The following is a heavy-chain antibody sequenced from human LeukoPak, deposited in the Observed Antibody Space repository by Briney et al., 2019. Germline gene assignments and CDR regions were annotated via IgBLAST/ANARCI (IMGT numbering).Heavy chain of an antibody. D-gene: IGHD2-21*01. V-gene: IGHV3-66*01. J-gene: IGHJ4*02. CDR2: IYSSGIT. Sequence: GGSLRLSCAASGFTVSSNYMSWVRQAPGKGLEWVSVIYSSGITYYADSVTGRLTISRDNSKNTLYLQMNSLRAEDTAVYYCVRAPPSGCGGDCYDYWGQGTLVTVSS. CDR1: GFTVSSNY. CDR3: VRAPPSGCGGDCYDY.